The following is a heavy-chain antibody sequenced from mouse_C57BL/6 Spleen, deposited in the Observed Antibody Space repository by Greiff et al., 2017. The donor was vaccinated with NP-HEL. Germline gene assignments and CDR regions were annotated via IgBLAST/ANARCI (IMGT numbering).Heavy chain of an antibody. V-gene: IGHV1-64*01. J-gene: IGHJ2*01. Sequence: QVQLQQPGAELVKPGASVKLSCKASGYTFTSYWMHWVKQRPGQGLEWIGMIHPNSGSTNYNEKFKSKATLTVDKSSSTAYMQLSSLTSEDSAVYYCARDTTVEGNYFDYWGQGTTLTVSS. D-gene: IGHD1-1*01. CDR1: GYTFTSYW. CDR2: IHPNSGST. CDR3: ARDTTVEGNYFDY.